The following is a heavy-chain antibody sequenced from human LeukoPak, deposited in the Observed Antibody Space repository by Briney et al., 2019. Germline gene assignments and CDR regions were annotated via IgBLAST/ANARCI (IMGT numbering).Heavy chain of an antibody. Sequence: GGSLRLSCAASGFTVSSNYMSWVRQAPGKGLEWVSVIYSGGSTYYADSVKGRFTISRDNSKNTLYLQMNSLRAEDTAVYYCARDLAYYDFWSGGYVTFPFDYWGQGTLVTVSS. J-gene: IGHJ4*02. D-gene: IGHD3-3*01. CDR1: GFTVSSNY. CDR3: ARDLAYYDFWSGGYVTFPFDY. V-gene: IGHV3-53*01. CDR2: IYSGGST.